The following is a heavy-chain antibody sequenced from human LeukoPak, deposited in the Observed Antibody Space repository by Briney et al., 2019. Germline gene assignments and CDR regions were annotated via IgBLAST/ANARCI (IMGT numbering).Heavy chain of an antibody. CDR3: AKTILPASDY. CDR2: ISSSGSTI. Sequence: PGGSLRLSCAASGFTFSSYEMNWVRQAPGKGLEWVSYISSSGSTIYYADSVKGRFTISRDNSKNTLYLQMNSLRAEDTAVYYCAKTILPASDYWGQGTLVTVSS. V-gene: IGHV3-48*03. D-gene: IGHD1-7*01. J-gene: IGHJ4*02. CDR1: GFTFSSYE.